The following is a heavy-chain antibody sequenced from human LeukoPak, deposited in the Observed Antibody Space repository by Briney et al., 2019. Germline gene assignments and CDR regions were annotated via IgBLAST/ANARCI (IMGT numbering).Heavy chain of an antibody. CDR3: ARGRGYYYGSGSYGSRNDY. CDR1: GGSISSYY. Sequence: PSETLSLTCTVSGGSISSYYWSWIRQPPGKGLEWIGEINHSGSTNYNPSLKSRVTISVDTSKNQFSLKLSSVTAADAAVYYCARGRGYYYGSGSYGSRNDYWGQGTLVTVSS. D-gene: IGHD3-10*01. CDR2: INHSGST. J-gene: IGHJ4*02. V-gene: IGHV4-34*01.